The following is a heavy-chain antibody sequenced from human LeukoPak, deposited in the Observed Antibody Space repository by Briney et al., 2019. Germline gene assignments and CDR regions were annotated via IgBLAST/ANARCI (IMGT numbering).Heavy chain of an antibody. CDR3: ARGAAGYSYG. CDR2: IYYSGSI. CDR1: GGSISSGDYY. Sequence: SETLSLTCTVSGGSISSGDYYWTWIRQPPGKGLEWIGYIYYSGSIYYNPSLKSRVTISIDTSKNQFSLRLSSVTAADTAVYYCARGAAGYSYGWGQGTLVTVSS. V-gene: IGHV4-30-4*02. J-gene: IGHJ4*02. D-gene: IGHD5-18*01.